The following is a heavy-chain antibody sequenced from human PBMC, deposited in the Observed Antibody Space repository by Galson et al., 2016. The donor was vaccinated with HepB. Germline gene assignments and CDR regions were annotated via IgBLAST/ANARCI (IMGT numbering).Heavy chain of an antibody. D-gene: IGHD3-3*01. CDR1: GYTFSSYA. V-gene: IGHV1-3*01. CDR2: INAGNGNT. J-gene: IGHJ3*02. Sequence: SVKVSCKASGYTFSSYAMHWVRQAPGQRLEWMGWINAGNGNTEYSQKFQGRVTITRDRSANTAYMELSSLRSVDTAVYYWARGPNKMEWVLEVVFDIWGPGTMVTVSS. CDR3: ARGPNKMEWVLEVVFDI.